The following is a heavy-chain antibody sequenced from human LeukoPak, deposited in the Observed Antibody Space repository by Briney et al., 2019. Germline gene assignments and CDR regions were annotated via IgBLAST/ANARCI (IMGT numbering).Heavy chain of an antibody. V-gene: IGHV4-4*09. J-gene: IGHJ4*02. CDR2: IYTSGST. D-gene: IGHD1-1*01. CDR3: ARRPVGGTSPFDY. CDR1: GGSISSYY. Sequence: PSETLSLTCTVSGGSISSYYWSWIRRPPGKGLDWIGYIYTSGSTNYNPSLKSRVTISVDTSKNQFSLKLSSVTAADTAVYYCARRPVGGTSPFDYWGQGTLVTVSS.